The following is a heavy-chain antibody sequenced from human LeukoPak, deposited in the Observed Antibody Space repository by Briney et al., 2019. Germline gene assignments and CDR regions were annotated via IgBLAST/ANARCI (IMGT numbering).Heavy chain of an antibody. D-gene: IGHD3-10*01. CDR1: GYTFTDYY. V-gene: IGHV1-2*02. CDR2: INPNSGGT. J-gene: IGHJ4*02. Sequence: ASVKVSCKASGYTFTDYYMHWVRQAPGQGLECMGWINPNSGGTNYAQKFQGRVTMTRDTSISTAYMEVSSLRSDDTAVYYCAIIPYGSGIIDYWGQGTLVTVSS. CDR3: AIIPYGSGIIDY.